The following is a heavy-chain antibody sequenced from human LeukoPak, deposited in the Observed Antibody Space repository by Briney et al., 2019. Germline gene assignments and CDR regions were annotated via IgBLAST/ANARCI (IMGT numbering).Heavy chain of an antibody. V-gene: IGHV3-48*01. Sequence: GGSLRLSCAASGFTFSSYSMNWVRQAPGKGLEWVSYISSSSSTIYYADSVKGRFTISRDNAKNSLYLQMNSLRAEDTAVYYCARSGTTSYYYYYMDVWGKGTTVTASS. CDR3: ARSGTTSYYYYYMDV. D-gene: IGHD1-7*01. CDR2: ISSSSSTI. CDR1: GFTFSSYS. J-gene: IGHJ6*03.